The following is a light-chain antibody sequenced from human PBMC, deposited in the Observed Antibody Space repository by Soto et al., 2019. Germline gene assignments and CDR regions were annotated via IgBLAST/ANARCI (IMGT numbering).Light chain of an antibody. CDR3: QQRYNWPRFS. Sequence: IVLTQSPATLSLSPGARATLSCRASQSLNNYLAWYQQKPGQAPGLLIYDASERATGVPARFSGSGSGTDFTLTISSLEPEDFAVYYCQQRYNWPRFSFGPGTKLDIK. CDR2: DAS. V-gene: IGKV3-11*01. CDR1: QSLNNY. J-gene: IGKJ3*01.